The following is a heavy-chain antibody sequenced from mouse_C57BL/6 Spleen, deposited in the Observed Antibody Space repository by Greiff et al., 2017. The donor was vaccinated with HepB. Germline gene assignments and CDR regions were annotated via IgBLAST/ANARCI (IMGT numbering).Heavy chain of an antibody. J-gene: IGHJ1*03. Sequence: QVQLKQSGAELVRPGTSVKVSCKASGYAFTNYLIEWVKQRPGQGLEWIGVINPGSGGTNYNEKFKGKATLTADKSSSTAYMQLSSLTSEDSAVYVCARALSTMITLRYFDVWGTGTTVTVSS. CDR1: GYAFTNYL. D-gene: IGHD2-4*01. CDR3: ARALSTMITLRYFDV. CDR2: INPGSGGT. V-gene: IGHV1-54*01.